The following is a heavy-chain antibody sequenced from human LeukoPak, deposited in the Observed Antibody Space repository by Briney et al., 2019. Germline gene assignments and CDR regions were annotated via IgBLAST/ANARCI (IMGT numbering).Heavy chain of an antibody. V-gene: IGHV3-7*01. D-gene: IGHD3-9*01. J-gene: IGHJ5*02. CDR2: IKQDGSEK. CDR3: ARDVLRRYDISNWFDP. CDR1: GFTFSSYS. Sequence: GGSLRLSCAASGFTFSSYSMNWVRQAPGKGLEWVANIKQDGSEKYYVDSVKGRFTISRDNAKNSLYLQMNSLRAEDTAVYYCARDVLRRYDISNWFDPWGQGTLVTVSS.